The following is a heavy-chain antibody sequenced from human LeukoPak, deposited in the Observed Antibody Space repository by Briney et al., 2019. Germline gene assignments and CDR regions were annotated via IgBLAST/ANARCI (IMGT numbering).Heavy chain of an antibody. J-gene: IGHJ5*02. CDR2: IYGSGST. D-gene: IGHD3-10*01. CDR3: ARDSGTTGEVKFDP. V-gene: IGHV4-4*07. Sequence: SETLSLTCTVSGYSISNGYYWSWIRQPAGKGLEWIGRIYGSGSTDYNPSLKSRVTMSIDTSKNQFSLNLISVTAADTAVYYCARDSGTTGEVKFDPWGQGTLVTVSS. CDR1: GYSISNGYY.